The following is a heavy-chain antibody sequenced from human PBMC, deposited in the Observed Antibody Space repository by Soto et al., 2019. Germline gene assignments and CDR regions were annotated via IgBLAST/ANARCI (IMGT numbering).Heavy chain of an antibody. D-gene: IGHD5-18*01. CDR2: IYYSGST. J-gene: IGHJ4*02. V-gene: IGHV4-59*08. CDR3: ARRYGSCFDY. CDR1: GGSISSYY. Sequence: QVQLQESGPGLVKPSETLSLTCTVSGGSISSYYWSWIRQPPGKGLEWIGYIYYSGSTTYNPSLKCRVTISVDTSKNQFSLKLSSVTAADTAVYYCARRYGSCFDYWGQGTLVTVSS.